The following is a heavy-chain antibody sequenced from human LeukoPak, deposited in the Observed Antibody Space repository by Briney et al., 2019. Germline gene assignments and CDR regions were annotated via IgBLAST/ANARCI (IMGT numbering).Heavy chain of an antibody. CDR3: ARGVYIAAAQYGY. D-gene: IGHD6-13*01. CDR2: IYYSGTT. Sequence: PSETLSLTCAVSGGSISSYYWSWIRQPPGKGLEWIGYIYYSGTTNYNPSLKSRVTISVDTSKNQFSLKLSSVTAADTAVYYCARGVYIAAAQYGYWGQGTLVSVSS. CDR1: GGSISSYY. V-gene: IGHV4-59*01. J-gene: IGHJ4*02.